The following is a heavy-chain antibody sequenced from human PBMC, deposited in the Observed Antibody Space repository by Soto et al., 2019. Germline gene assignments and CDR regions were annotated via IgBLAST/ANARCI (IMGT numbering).Heavy chain of an antibody. CDR2: INHSGST. J-gene: IGHJ5*02. V-gene: IGHV4-34*01. D-gene: IGHD1-26*01. Sequence: SETLSLTCAVYGGSFSGYYWSWIRQPPGKGLEWIGEINHSGSTNYNPSLKSRVTISVDTSKNQFSLKLSSVTAADTAVYYCARVGIVGATTFWFDPWGQGTLVT. CDR3: ARVGIVGATTFWFDP. CDR1: GGSFSGYY.